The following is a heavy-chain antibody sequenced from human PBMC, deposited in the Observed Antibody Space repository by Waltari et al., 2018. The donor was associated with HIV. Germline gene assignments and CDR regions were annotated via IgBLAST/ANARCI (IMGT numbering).Heavy chain of an antibody. V-gene: IGHV1-18*01. CDR3: ARGGGVVVGAMFDY. CDR2: DSAYNGNR. CDR1: GYTFSRYA. J-gene: IGHJ4*02. Sequence: VQLVQSGAEVKKPGASVKVSCQASGYTFSRYAINWVRQAPGQGLEWMGWDSAYNGNRNYAQKFQGRVTMTTDKSTSTAYMELRSLRSDDTAVYYCARGGGVVVGAMFDYWGQGTLVTVSS. D-gene: IGHD1-26*01.